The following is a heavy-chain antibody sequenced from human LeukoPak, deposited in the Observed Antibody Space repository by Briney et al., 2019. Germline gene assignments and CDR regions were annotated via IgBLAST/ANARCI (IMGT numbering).Heavy chain of an antibody. V-gene: IGHV1-69*13. D-gene: IGHD6-13*01. CDR1: GGTFSSYA. CDR3: ARRGYSSSWHWDY. Sequence: GASVKVSCKASGGTFSSYAISWVRQAPGQGLEWMGGIIPIFGTANYAQKFQGRVTITADESTSTAYMELSSLRSEDTAVYYCARRGYSSSWHWDYWGQGTLVTVSS. J-gene: IGHJ4*02. CDR2: IIPIFGTA.